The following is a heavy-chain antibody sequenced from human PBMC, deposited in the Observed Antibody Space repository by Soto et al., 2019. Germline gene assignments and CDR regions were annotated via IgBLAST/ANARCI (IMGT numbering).Heavy chain of an antibody. D-gene: IGHD2-15*01. J-gene: IGHJ4*02. V-gene: IGHV3-33*01. CDR3: ARDRGLNGGFDY. CDR1: GFTFSSYG. Sequence: QVQLVESGGGVVQPGRSLRLSCAASGFTFSSYGMHWVRQAPGKGLEWVAVIWYDGSNKYYADSVKGRFTISRDNSKNTLYLQMNSLRAEDTAVYYCARDRGLNGGFDYWGQGTLVTVSS. CDR2: IWYDGSNK.